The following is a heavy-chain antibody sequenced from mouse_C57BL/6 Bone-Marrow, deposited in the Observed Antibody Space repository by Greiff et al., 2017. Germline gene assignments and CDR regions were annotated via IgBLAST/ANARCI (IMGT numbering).Heavy chain of an antibody. J-gene: IGHJ2*01. V-gene: IGHV1-76*01. CDR1: GYTFTDYY. CDR3: AREGTTVPRYYFDY. CDR2: IYPGSGNT. D-gene: IGHD1-1*01. Sequence: QVQLQQSGAELVRPGASVKLSCKASGYTFTDYYINWVKQRPGQGLEWIARIYPGSGNTYYNEKFKGKATLTAEKSSSTAYMQLSSLTSEDSAVYLCAREGTTVPRYYFDYWGQGTTLTVSS.